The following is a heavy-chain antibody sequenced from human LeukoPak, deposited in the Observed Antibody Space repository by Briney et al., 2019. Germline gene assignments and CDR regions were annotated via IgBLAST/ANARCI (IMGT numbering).Heavy chain of an antibody. Sequence: AGTLRLSCAASGFTFSSYEMNWVRHAPGKGLEWVSYISSSGSTIYYADSVKGRFTISRDNAKNSLYLQMNSLRAEDTAVYYCARDLPVDYWGQGTLVTVSS. J-gene: IGHJ4*02. CDR3: ARDLPVDY. V-gene: IGHV3-48*03. CDR2: ISSSGSTI. CDR1: GFTFSSYE.